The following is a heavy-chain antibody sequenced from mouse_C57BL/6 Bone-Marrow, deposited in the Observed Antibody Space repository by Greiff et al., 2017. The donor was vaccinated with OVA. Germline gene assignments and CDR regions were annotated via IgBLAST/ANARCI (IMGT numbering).Heavy chain of an antibody. CDR3: ARRGDYGSSSPYYFDY. CDR2: IDPSDSYT. CDR1: GYTFTSYW. D-gene: IGHD1-1*01. Sequence: VQLQQPGAELVMPGASVKLSCKASGYTFTSYWMHWVKQRPGQGLEWIGEIDPSDSYTNYNQKFKGKSTLTVDKSSSTAYMQLSSLTSEDSAVYYCARRGDYGSSSPYYFDYWGQGTTLTVSS. J-gene: IGHJ2*01. V-gene: IGHV1-69*01.